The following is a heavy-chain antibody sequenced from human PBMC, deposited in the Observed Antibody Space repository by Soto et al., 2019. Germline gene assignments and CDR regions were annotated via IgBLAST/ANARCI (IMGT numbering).Heavy chain of an antibody. D-gene: IGHD4-17*01. Sequence: GGSLKLSCAASGFTFSSYAMSWVRQAPGKGLEWVSAISGSGGSTYYADSVKGRFTISRDNSKNTLYLQMNSLRAEDTAVYYCAKSLFRGDDYFDYWGQGTLVTVSS. V-gene: IGHV3-23*01. CDR1: GFTFSSYA. CDR2: ISGSGGST. J-gene: IGHJ4*02. CDR3: AKSLFRGDDYFDY.